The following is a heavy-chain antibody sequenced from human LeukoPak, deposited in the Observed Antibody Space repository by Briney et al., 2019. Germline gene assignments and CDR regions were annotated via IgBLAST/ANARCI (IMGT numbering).Heavy chain of an antibody. CDR3: AREGTSGTNWFDP. D-gene: IGHD3-10*01. CDR2: IYYSGST. Sequence: SETLSLTCTVSGGSISSSSYYWGWIRQPPGKGLEWIGSIYYSGSTYYNPSLKSRVTISVDTSKNQFSLKLSSVTAADTAVYYCAREGTSGTNWFDPWGQGTLVTVSS. J-gene: IGHJ5*02. V-gene: IGHV4-39*02. CDR1: GGSISSSSYY.